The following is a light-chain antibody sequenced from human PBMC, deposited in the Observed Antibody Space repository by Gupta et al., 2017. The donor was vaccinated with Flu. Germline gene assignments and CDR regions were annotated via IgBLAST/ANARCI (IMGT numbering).Light chain of an antibody. CDR1: QSISSY. Sequence: DIQMTQSPSSLSASVGDRVTITCRASQSISSYLNWYQQKPGKAPKLLIYAASSLQSGVPSRFSGSGSGTDFTLTISSLQPEDFATYYCQQSYSTPLTLGGGTKVENK. V-gene: IGKV1-39*01. CDR3: QQSYSTPLT. J-gene: IGKJ4*01. CDR2: AAS.